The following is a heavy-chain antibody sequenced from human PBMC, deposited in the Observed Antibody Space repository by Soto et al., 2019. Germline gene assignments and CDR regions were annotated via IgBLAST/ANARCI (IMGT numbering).Heavy chain of an antibody. CDR2: IISSGSAT. CDR1: GFTFSSYA. J-gene: IGHJ4*02. V-gene: IGHV3-23*01. CDR3: AKEHPFDWLLYVDY. D-gene: IGHD3-9*01. Sequence: HPGGSLRLSCAASGFTFSSYAMSWVRQAPGKGLEWVSAIISSGSATYYADSVKGRFTISRDNSKNTLYLQMNSLRVEDTAVYFCAKEHPFDWLLYVDYWGQGALVTVSS.